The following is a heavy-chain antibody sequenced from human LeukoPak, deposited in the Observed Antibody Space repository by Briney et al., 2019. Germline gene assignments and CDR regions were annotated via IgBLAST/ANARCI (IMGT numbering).Heavy chain of an antibody. D-gene: IGHD2-2*01. CDR2: INSDGSSR. J-gene: IGHJ4*02. V-gene: IGHV3-74*01. CDR3: AKHSTIVVVPAADY. Sequence: GGSLRLSCAASGFTFSSYWMHWVRQVPGKGLVWVSRINSDGSSRSYVDSVKGRFTISRDNSKNTLYLQMNSLRADDTAVYYCAKHSTIVVVPAADYWGQGTLVTVSS. CDR1: GFTFSSYW.